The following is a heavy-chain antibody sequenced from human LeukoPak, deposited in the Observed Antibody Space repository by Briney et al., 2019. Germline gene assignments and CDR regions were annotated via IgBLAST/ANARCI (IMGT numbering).Heavy chain of an antibody. CDR3: ARGDSPHYYSGMDV. CDR1: GFTFSSYA. Sequence: GGSLRLSCAASGFTFSSYAMSWVRQAPGKGLEWVSSISSSSTYIYYADSVKGRFTISRDNAKNSLYLQMNSLRAEDTAVYYCARGDSPHYYSGMDVWGQGTTVTVSS. J-gene: IGHJ6*02. V-gene: IGHV3-21*01. CDR2: ISSSSTYI.